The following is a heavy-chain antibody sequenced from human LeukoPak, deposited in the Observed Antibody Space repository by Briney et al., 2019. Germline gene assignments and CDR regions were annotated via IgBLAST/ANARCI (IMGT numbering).Heavy chain of an antibody. CDR3: ARVAAEVVGVPGAIGFGWLRRDYYYMDV. J-gene: IGHJ6*03. Sequence: ASVKVSCKASGYTFTSYYINWVRQAPGQGLEWMGLINHKSGNTYYAQKFQGRVNMTRDMSTSAVHMELSSLRSEDTAVYYCARVAAEVVGVPGAIGFGWLRRDYYYMDVWGKGTPVTVSS. CDR1: GYTFTSYY. CDR2: INHKSGNT. V-gene: IGHV1-8*02. D-gene: IGHD2-2*02.